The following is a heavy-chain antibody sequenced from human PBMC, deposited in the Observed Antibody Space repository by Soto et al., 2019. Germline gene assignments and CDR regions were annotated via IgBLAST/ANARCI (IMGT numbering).Heavy chain of an antibody. CDR1: GGTFSTST. CDR3: ARDSPIGSTYSGYDAIDS. J-gene: IGHJ4*02. D-gene: IGHD5-12*01. CDR2: TIPLLNVA. Sequence: QVQLVQSGAEVKKPGSSVKVSCKASGGTFSTSTFTWVRQAPGQGLEWMGRTIPLLNVADYAQDFQGRVTITAXNXTXTXXMELTSLPSKDTAVYSCARDSPIGSTYSGYDAIDSWGQGTLVTVSS. V-gene: IGHV1-69*08.